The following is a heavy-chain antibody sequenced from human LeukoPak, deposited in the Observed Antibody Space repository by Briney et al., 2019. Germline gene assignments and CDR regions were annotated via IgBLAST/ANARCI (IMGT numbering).Heavy chain of an antibody. CDR3: AKDRGVRIAAAGGFDP. V-gene: IGHV3-23*01. CDR2: ISGSGGST. J-gene: IGHJ5*02. CDR1: GFTFSSYG. Sequence: GGSLRLSCAAPGFTFSSYGMHWVRQAPGKGLEWVSAISGSGGSTYYADSVKGRFTISRDNSKNTLYLHMNSLRAEDTAVYYCAKDRGVRIAAAGGFDPWGQGTLVTVSS. D-gene: IGHD6-13*01.